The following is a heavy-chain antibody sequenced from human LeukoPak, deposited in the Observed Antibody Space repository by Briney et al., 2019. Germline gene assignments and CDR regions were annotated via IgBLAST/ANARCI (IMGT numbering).Heavy chain of an antibody. CDR3: ARGKRRFDP. CDR2: ISYDGSNK. V-gene: IGHV3-30*03. J-gene: IGHJ5*02. CDR1: GFTFSSYG. Sequence: GSLRLSCAASGFTFSSYGMHWVRQAPGKGLEWVAVISYDGSNKYYADSVKGRFTISRDNSKNTLYLQMNSLRAEDTAVYYCARGKRRFDPWGQGTLVTVSS.